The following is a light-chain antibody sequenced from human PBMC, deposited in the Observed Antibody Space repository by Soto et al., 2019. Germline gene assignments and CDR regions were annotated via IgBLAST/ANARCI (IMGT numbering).Light chain of an antibody. Sequence: DIGGTESPSKLSASVGAQDTITCQASQTISSWLAWYQQKPGKAPKLLIYKASTLKSGVPSRFSGSGSGTEFTLTISSLQPDDFATYYCQHYNSYSEAFGQGGKVDI. V-gene: IGKV1-5*03. CDR1: QTISSW. CDR2: KAS. CDR3: QHYNSYSEA. J-gene: IGKJ1*01.